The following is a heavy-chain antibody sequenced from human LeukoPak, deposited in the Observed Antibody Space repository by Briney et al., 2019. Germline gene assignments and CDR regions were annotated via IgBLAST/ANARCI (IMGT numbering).Heavy chain of an antibody. CDR1: GFTFSSYA. V-gene: IGHV3-64*01. Sequence: GGSLRLSCAASGFTFSSYAMHWVRQAPGKGLEYVSAISNNGGSTYYANSVKGRSTISRDNSKNTLYLQMGSLRAEDMAVYYCTRGELGYYFNVDYWGQGTLVTVSS. J-gene: IGHJ4*02. D-gene: IGHD2/OR15-2a*01. CDR2: ISNNGGST. CDR3: TRGELGYYFNVDY.